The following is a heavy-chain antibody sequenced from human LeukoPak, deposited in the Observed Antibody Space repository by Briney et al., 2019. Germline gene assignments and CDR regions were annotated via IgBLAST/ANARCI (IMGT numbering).Heavy chain of an antibody. CDR1: GFTFRDYY. J-gene: IGHJ6*02. CDR2: ISSSGRTI. CDR3: ARTYYYGMDV. V-gene: IGHV3-11*01. Sequence: PGGSLRLSCAASGFTFRDYYMSWIRQAPGKGLEWVSYISSSGRTIYYADSVKGRFTISRDNAKNSLYLQMNSLRAEDTALYYCARTYYYGMDVWGQGTMVTVSS.